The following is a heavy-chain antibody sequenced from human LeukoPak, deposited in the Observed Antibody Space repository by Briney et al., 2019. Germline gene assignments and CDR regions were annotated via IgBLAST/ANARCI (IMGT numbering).Heavy chain of an antibody. J-gene: IGHJ4*02. D-gene: IGHD4-17*01. CDR2: IRSDGSSK. Sequence: GGSLRLSCAASGFTFSRYAMHWVRQAPGKGLEWVALIRSDGSSKNYADSVKGRFTISRDASKNTVYLQMNSLRAEDTAVYSCAKWSGDYPSYYLDYWGQGTLVTVSS. CDR3: AKWSGDYPSYYLDY. V-gene: IGHV3-30*02. CDR1: GFTFSRYA.